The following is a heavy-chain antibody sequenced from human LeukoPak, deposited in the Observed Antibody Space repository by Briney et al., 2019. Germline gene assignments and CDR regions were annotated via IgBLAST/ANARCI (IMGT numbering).Heavy chain of an antibody. CDR3: AREGYYFYAFDI. J-gene: IGHJ3*02. D-gene: IGHD3-10*01. Sequence: SETLSLTCTVSGGSISSGSYYWSWIRQPAGKGLEWIGRIYTSGSTNYNPSLKSRVTISVDTSKNQFSLKLSSVTAADTAVYYCAREGYYFYAFDIWGQGTMVTVSS. CDR1: GGSISSGSYY. V-gene: IGHV4-61*02. CDR2: IYTSGST.